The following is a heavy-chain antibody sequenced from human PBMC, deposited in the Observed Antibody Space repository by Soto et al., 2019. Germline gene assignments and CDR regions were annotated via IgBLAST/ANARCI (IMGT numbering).Heavy chain of an antibody. D-gene: IGHD2-15*01. J-gene: IGHJ1*01. CDR1: GGTFSSYA. CDR3: ARDWDCSGGSCYGAEYFQH. CDR2: IIPIFGTA. Sequence: RASVKVSCKASGGTFSSYAISWVRQAPGQGLEWMGGIIPIFGTANYAQKFQGRVTITADESTSTAYMELSSLRSEDTAVYYCARDWDCSGGSCYGAEYFQHWGQGTLVTVSS. V-gene: IGHV1-69*13.